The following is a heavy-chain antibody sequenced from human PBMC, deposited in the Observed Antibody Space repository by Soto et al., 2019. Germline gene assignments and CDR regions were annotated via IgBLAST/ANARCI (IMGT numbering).Heavy chain of an antibody. V-gene: IGHV4-34*01. CDR1: GGSFSGYY. CDR3: ARDKITGLFDY. D-gene: IGHD2-8*02. J-gene: IGHJ4*02. CDR2: INHSGST. Sequence: SETLSLTCAVYGGSFSGYYWTWIRPPPGTGLEWIGEINHSGSTNYNPSLKSRVTISVDTSKNQFFLKLTSVTASDTAVYYCARDKITGLFDYWGQGTLVTVSS.